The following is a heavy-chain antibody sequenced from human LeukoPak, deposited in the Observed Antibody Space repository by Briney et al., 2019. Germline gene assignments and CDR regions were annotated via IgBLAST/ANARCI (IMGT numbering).Heavy chain of an antibody. V-gene: IGHV3-13*04. CDR3: ARELGTATHWFFTL. J-gene: IGHJ2*01. Sequence: GGSLRHSCAASGFTFTNHDMHWVRQPTGKGLEWVSSIGTAGDTNYQGSVKGRFTTSRDNAKNSLYLQMNSLRDGDTAVYYCARELGTATHWFFTLWSRGTLVTVSS. D-gene: IGHD5-18*01. CDR1: GFTFTNHD. CDR2: IGTAGDT.